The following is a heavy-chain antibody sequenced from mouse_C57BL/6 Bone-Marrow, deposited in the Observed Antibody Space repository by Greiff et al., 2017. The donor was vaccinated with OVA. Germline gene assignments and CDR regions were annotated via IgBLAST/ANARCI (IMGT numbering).Heavy chain of an antibody. CDR3: ARSRVLRCAMDY. CDR1: GFNIKDYY. J-gene: IGHJ4*01. V-gene: IGHV14-2*01. CDR2: IDPEDGET. D-gene: IGHD1-1*01. Sequence: VHVKQSGAEFVKPGASVKLSCTASGFNIKDYYMHWVKQRTEQGLEWIGRIDPEDGETKYAPKFQGKATITADTSSNTAYLQLSSLTSEDTAVYYCARSRVLRCAMDYWGQGTSVTVSS.